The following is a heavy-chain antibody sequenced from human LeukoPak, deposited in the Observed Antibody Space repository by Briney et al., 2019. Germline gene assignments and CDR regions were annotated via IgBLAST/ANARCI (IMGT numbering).Heavy chain of an antibody. CDR3: ASIRRTEEAFEY. CDR1: GFTLSSYW. V-gene: IGHV3-7*05. Sequence: PGGSLRLSSAASGFTLSSYWMSWVRQAPGQGLEWVANIKQDGSEKYYVDSVKGRFTISRDNAKNSVYLQMNSLRAEDTAVYYCASIRRTEEAFEYWGQGTLVTVSS. J-gene: IGHJ4*02. D-gene: IGHD1-14*01. CDR2: IKQDGSEK.